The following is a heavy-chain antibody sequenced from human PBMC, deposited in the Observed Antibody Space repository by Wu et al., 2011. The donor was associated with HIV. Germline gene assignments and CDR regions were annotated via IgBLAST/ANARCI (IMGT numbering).Heavy chain of an antibody. Sequence: QVQLVQSGAEVKKPGASVKVSCKASGYTFISYGITWVRQAPGQGLEWMGWISAYNGKTYYAQKLQGRVTMTTDTSTSTAYMELRSLTSDDTAVYYCARGGGLNSWHTKNDYWGQGTLVTRLL. CDR2: ISAYNGKT. V-gene: IGHV1-18*01. D-gene: IGHD6-13*01. J-gene: IGHJ4*02. CDR1: GYTFISYG. CDR3: ARGGGLNSWHTKNDY.